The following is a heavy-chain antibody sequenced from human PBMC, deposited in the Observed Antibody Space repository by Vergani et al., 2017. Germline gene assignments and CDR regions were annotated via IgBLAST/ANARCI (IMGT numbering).Heavy chain of an antibody. Sequence: EVQLLESGGGLVQPGGSLRLSCAASGFTFSSYAMSWVRQAPGKGLEWVSAISGSGVRTYYADSVKGRFTISRDNSKNTLYLQMNSLRAEDTAVYYCAKAYCSGWYYFDYWGQGTLVTVSS. CDR1: GFTFSSYA. V-gene: IGHV3-23*01. CDR2: ISGSGVRT. D-gene: IGHD6-19*01. CDR3: AKAYCSGWYYFDY. J-gene: IGHJ4*02.